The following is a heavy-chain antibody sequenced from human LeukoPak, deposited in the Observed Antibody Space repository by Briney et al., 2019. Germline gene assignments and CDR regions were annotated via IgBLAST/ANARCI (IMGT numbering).Heavy chain of an antibody. CDR3: ARVMFSGYLDY. J-gene: IGHJ4*02. Sequence: SETLSLTCTVSGGSITDYHWIWIRQPAGKGLEWIGYISYSGNTNYNASLKSRVTISVDTSKHQFSLDLSSVTPADTAVYYCARVMFSGYLDYWGQGTLVTVSS. CDR2: ISYSGNT. V-gene: IGHV4-59*01. D-gene: IGHD6-13*01. CDR1: GGSITDYH.